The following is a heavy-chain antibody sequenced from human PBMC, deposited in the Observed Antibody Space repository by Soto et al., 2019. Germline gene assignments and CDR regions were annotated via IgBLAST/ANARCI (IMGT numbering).Heavy chain of an antibody. CDR1: GFTFSSYW. CDR2: IKQDGSEK. J-gene: IGHJ4*02. D-gene: IGHD5-12*01. CDR3: ARGSPEYSGYDWGFDY. V-gene: IGHV3-7*03. Sequence: LRLSCAASGFTFSSYWMSWVRQAPGKGLEWVANIKQDGSEKYYVDSVKGRFTISRDNAKNSLYLQMNSLRAEDTAVYYCARGSPEYSGYDWGFDYWGQGTLVTVSS.